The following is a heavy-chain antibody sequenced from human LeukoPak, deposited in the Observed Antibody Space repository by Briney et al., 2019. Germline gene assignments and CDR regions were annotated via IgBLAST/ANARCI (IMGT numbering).Heavy chain of an antibody. CDR2: IYSGGNT. J-gene: IGHJ4*02. D-gene: IGHD3-22*01. V-gene: IGHV3-53*01. CDR3: ARVTVGYDSRGYYPTIFDY. Sequence: GGSLRLSCAAAGFTVSSNYMSWVRQAPGKGLEWVSVIYSGGNTYYAESVKGRFTISRDNSKNTLYLQMNSLRAEDAAVYYCARVTVGYDSRGYYPTIFDYWGQGTLVTVSS. CDR1: GFTVSSNY.